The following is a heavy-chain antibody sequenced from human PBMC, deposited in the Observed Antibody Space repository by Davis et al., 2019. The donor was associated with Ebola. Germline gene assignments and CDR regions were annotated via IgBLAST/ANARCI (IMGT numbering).Heavy chain of an antibody. J-gene: IGHJ2*01. D-gene: IGHD3-16*01. Sequence: SETLSLTCTVSAGSISSGGYYWSWIRQHPGKGLEWIGYIYYSGSTYYNPSLKSRVTISVDTSKNQFSLKLSSVTAADTAVYYCARDGGRHWYFDLWGRGTLVTVSS. CDR2: IYYSGST. CDR1: AGSISSGGYY. CDR3: ARDGGRHWYFDL. V-gene: IGHV4-31*03.